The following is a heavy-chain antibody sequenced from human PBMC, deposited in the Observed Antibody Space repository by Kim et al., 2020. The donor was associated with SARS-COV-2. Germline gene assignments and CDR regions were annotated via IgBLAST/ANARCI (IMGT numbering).Heavy chain of an antibody. CDR3: ARLRAYYDILTGIALDY. V-gene: IGHV4-39*01. Sequence: SETLSLTCTVSGGSISSSSYYWGWIRQPPGKGLEWIGSIYYSGSTYYNPSLKSRVTISVDTSKNQFSLKLSSVTAADTAVYYCARLRAYYDILTGIALDYWGQGTLVTVSS. D-gene: IGHD3-9*01. CDR1: GGSISSSSYY. J-gene: IGHJ4*02. CDR2: IYYSGST.